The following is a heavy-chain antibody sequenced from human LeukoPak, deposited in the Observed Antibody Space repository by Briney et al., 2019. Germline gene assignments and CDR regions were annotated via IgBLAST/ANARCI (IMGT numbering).Heavy chain of an antibody. V-gene: IGHV4-34*01. D-gene: IGHD2-2*01. CDR1: GGPFSGYY. Sequence: SETLSLTCAVYGGPFSGYYWSWIRQPPGKGLEWIGEINHSGSTNYNPSLKSRVTISVDTSKNQFSLKLSSVIAADTAVYYCALGDVVVPAANWGQGTLVTVSS. CDR2: INHSGST. CDR3: ALGDVVVPAAN. J-gene: IGHJ4*02.